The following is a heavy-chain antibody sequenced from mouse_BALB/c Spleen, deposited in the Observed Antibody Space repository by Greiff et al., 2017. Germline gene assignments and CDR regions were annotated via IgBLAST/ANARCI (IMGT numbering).Heavy chain of an antibody. CDR1: GFTFSDYY. V-gene: IGHV5-4*02. CDR2: ISDGGSYT. CDR3: ARGDYRYDGRGYYAMDY. Sequence: EVQGVESGGGLVKPGGSLKLSCAASGFTFSDYYMYWVRQTPEKRREWVATISDGGSYTYYPDSVKGRFTISRDNAKNNLYLQMSSLKSEDTAMYYCARGDYRYDGRGYYAMDYWGQGTSVTVSS. D-gene: IGHD2-14*01. J-gene: IGHJ4*01.